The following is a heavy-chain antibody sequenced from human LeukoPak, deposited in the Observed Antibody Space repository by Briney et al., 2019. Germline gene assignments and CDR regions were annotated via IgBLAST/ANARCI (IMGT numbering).Heavy chain of an antibody. D-gene: IGHD3-22*01. CDR2: IYHSGST. CDR1: GGSISSGGYY. CDR3: ARSRGGYLPTTDY. V-gene: IGHV4-30-2*01. Sequence: SETLSLTCTVSGGSISSGGYYWSWIRQPPGKGLEWIGYIYHSGSTYYNPSLKSRVTISVDRSKNQFSLKLSSVTAADTAVYYCARSRGGYLPTTDYWGQGTLVTVSS. J-gene: IGHJ4*02.